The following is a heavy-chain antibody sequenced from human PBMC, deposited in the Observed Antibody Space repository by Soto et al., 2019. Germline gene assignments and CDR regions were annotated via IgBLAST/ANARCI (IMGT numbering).Heavy chain of an antibody. D-gene: IGHD3-3*01. CDR1: NFVFSVYS. J-gene: IGHJ4*02. Sequence: QLVESGGGVVQPERSLKLSCTASNFVFSVYSLHWVRQAPGKGLEWVALISYDGGNKYYADSVKGRFTISRDNSKNTLYLPTNSLRREDTAVYYCARDKDQYDFWGGTLDSWGQGTLVTVSS. CDR2: ISYDGGNK. V-gene: IGHV3-30-3*01. CDR3: ARDKDQYDFWGGTLDS.